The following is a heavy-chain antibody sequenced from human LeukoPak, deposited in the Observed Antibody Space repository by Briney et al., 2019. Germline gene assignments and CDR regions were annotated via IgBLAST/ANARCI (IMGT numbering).Heavy chain of an antibody. CDR3: ARVATMIVVAEYYFDY. V-gene: IGHV4-4*07. J-gene: IGHJ4*02. D-gene: IGHD3-22*01. CDR1: GGSISSYY. Sequence: SETLSLTCTVSGGSISSYYWSCIRQPAGKGLEWIGRIYTSGSTNYNPSLKSRVTMSVDTSKNQFSLKLSSVTAADTAVYYCARVATMIVVAEYYFDYWGQGTLVTVSS. CDR2: IYTSGST.